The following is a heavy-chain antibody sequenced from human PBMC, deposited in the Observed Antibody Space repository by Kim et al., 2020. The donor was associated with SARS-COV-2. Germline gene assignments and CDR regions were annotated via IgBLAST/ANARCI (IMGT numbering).Heavy chain of an antibody. Sequence: SETLSLTCTVSGDSIRRSNYYWSWIRQHPGKGLEWIGHIYYSGNTYYKPSLTSRATISVDTSKNQFSLKLSSVTDADTAVYYCVRIENKDYYYVTDVWGQGTTVTVSS. CDR1: GDSIRRSNYY. V-gene: IGHV4-31*03. D-gene: IGHD2-15*01. CDR2: IYYSGNT. J-gene: IGHJ6*02. CDR3: VRIENKDYYYVTDV.